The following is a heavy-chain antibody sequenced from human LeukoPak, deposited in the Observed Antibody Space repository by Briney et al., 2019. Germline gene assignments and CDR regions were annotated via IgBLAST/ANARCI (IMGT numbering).Heavy chain of an antibody. J-gene: IGHJ4*02. Sequence: GGSLRLSCAASGFTFSSYAMSWARQAPGKGLEWVSGISGTGGNTYYTDSVKGRFTISRDNSKNTLYLQMNSLRAEDTAVYYCAKDLRLRGYSGYDYWGQGTLVTVSS. CDR2: ISGTGGNT. V-gene: IGHV3-23*01. D-gene: IGHD5-12*01. CDR1: GFTFSSYA. CDR3: AKDLRLRGYSGYDY.